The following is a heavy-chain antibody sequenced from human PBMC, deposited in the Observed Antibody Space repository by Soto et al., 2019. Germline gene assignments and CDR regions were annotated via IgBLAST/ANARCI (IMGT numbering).Heavy chain of an antibody. J-gene: IGHJ6*02. V-gene: IGHV3-53*01. CDR1: GFTVSSNY. CDR3: ARVDSRHYYYGMDV. Sequence: GGSLRLSXAASGFTVSSNYMSWVRQAPGKGLEWVSVIYSGGSTYYADSVKGRFTISRDNSKNTLYLQMNSLRAEDTAVYYCARVDSRHYYYGMDVWGQGTTVTVSS. CDR2: IYSGGST.